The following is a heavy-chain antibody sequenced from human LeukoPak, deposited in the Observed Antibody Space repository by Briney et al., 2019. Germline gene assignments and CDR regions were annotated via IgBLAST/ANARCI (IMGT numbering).Heavy chain of an antibody. CDR1: GGSISSYY. J-gene: IGHJ6*03. D-gene: IGHD3-3*01. CDR2: IYTSGST. Sequence: SETLSLTCTVSGGSISSYYWSWIRQPAGKGLEWIGRIYTSGSTNYNPSLKSRVTMSVDTSKNQFSLKLSSVTAADTAVYYCARGRYDFWIGYYSPPNYYYMDVWGKGTTVTVSS. CDR3: ARGRYDFWIGYYSPPNYYYMDV. V-gene: IGHV4-4*07.